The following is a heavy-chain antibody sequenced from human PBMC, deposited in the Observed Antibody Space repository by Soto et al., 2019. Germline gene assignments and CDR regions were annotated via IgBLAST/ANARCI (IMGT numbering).Heavy chain of an antibody. CDR1: GASISDYY. J-gene: IGHJ4*02. V-gene: IGHV4-59*12. D-gene: IGHD5-18*01. CDR3: ARVRRANGYFYLDS. Sequence: QVQLQESGPGLVKPSETLSLTCSVSGASISDYYWTWVRQPPGKGLEWIGYLYYSGTTNYNPSLMSRVTMLLDTSKSQFSLQLRSVTAADTAVYFCARVRRANGYFYLDSWGQGALVTVSS. CDR2: LYYSGTT.